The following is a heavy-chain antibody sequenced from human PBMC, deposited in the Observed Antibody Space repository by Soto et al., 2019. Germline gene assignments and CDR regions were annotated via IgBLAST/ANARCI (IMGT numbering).Heavy chain of an antibody. CDR1: GGSISSGGYS. D-gene: IGHD5-12*01. CDR3: AAGGGLPRYY. Sequence: QLQLQESGSGLVKPSQTLSLTCAVSGGSISSGGYSWSWIRQPPGKGLEWIGYIYHSGSTYYNPSPTRPATISVHRSKNQFSLMLSSVTAAATAVYYCAAGGGLPRYYWGQGTLVTVSS. V-gene: IGHV4-30-2*01. CDR2: IYHSGST. J-gene: IGHJ4*02.